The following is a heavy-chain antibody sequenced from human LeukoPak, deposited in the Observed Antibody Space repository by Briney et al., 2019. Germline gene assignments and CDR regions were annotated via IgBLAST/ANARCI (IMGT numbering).Heavy chain of an antibody. D-gene: IGHD3-22*01. CDR1: GFTFSSCG. V-gene: IGHV3-23*01. J-gene: IGHJ6*03. CDR3: AKGAEEGVVITSVYYYMDV. Sequence: GGSLRLSCAASGFTFSSCGMSWVRQAPGKGLEWVSTISASGYNTYYAGSVQGRFTISRDNSKNTLYLQMNSLRAEDTAVYYCAKGAEEGVVITSVYYYMDVWGKGTTVTISS. CDR2: ISASGYNT.